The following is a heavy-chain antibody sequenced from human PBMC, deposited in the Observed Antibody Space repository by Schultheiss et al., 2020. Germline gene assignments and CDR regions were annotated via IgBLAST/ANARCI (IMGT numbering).Heavy chain of an antibody. CDR1: GFTFSSYG. D-gene: IGHD2-2*01. CDR3: AKVLGGAPAAPYFDY. CDR2: IWYDGSNK. V-gene: IGHV3-33*06. Sequence: GGSLRLSCAASGFTFSSYGMHWVRQAPGKGLEWVAVIWYDGSNKYYADSVKGRFTISRDNSKNTLYLQMNSLRAEDTAVYYCAKVLGGAPAAPYFDYWGQGTLVTVSS. J-gene: IGHJ4*02.